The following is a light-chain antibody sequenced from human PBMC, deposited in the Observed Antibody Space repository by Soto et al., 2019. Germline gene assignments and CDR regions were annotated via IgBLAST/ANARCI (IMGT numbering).Light chain of an antibody. CDR2: GAS. J-gene: IGKJ4*01. Sequence: EIVLTQSPGTLSLSPGERATLSCRASQSIGSNFLAWDQQKPGQAPRLLIHGASSRATGIPDRFSGSASGTDFILTISRLEPEDCAVYYCQQYASSPLTFGGGTRVEIK. CDR3: QQYASSPLT. V-gene: IGKV3-20*01. CDR1: QSIGSNF.